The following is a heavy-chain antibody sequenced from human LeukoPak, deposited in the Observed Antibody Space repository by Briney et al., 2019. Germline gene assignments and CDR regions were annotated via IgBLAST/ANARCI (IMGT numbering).Heavy chain of an antibody. CDR2: ISSSSSYI. CDR1: RFTFSSYS. CDR3: ARVGSGWYYFDY. Sequence: PGGSLRLSCAASRFTFSSYSMNWVRQAPGKGLEWVSSISSSSSYIYYADSVKGRFTISRDNAKNSLYLQMNSLRAEDTAVYYCARVGSGWYYFDYWGQGTLVTVSS. J-gene: IGHJ4*02. V-gene: IGHV3-21*01. D-gene: IGHD6-19*01.